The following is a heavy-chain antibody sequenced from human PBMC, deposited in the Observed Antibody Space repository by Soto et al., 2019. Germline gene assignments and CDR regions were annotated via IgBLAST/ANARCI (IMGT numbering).Heavy chain of an antibody. J-gene: IGHJ5*02. CDR3: ARGKPQNWFDP. Sequence: ASVKVSCKASGYTFSSYAMHWVRQAPGQRLEWMGWINAGYGNTKSSQKFQDRVTISRDTSASTAYMELTSLRSEDTAVYYCARGKPQNWFDPWGQGTLVTVSS. CDR2: INAGYGNT. V-gene: IGHV1-3*01. CDR1: GYTFSSYA.